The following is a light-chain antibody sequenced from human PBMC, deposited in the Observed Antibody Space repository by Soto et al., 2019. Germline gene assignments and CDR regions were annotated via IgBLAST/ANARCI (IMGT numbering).Light chain of an antibody. J-gene: IGKJ5*01. V-gene: IGKV3-11*01. CDR3: QQRSYTIT. CDR2: DVS. CDR1: QSIRFY. Sequence: EVVLTQSPATLSSSPGERATLSCRASQSIRFYLTWYQHKPGQAPRIPIYDVSHSATGIPVRFSGSGSESDFTLTISSLEPEDFAVYYCQQRSYTITFGQGTRLEIK.